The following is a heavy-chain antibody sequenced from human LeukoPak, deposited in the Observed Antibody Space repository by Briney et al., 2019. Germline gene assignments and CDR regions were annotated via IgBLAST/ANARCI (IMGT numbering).Heavy chain of an antibody. D-gene: IGHD3-10*01. CDR1: GGSISSYY. CDR2: TYYRSKWYN. J-gene: IGHJ5*02. Sequence: SETLSLTCTVSGGSISSYYWNWIRQSPSRGLEWLGRTYYRSKWYNDYAVSVKSRITINPDTSKNQFSLQLNSVTPEDTAVYYCARDPLWFGEFLSWFDPWGQGTLVTVSS. V-gene: IGHV6-1*01. CDR3: ARDPLWFGEFLSWFDP.